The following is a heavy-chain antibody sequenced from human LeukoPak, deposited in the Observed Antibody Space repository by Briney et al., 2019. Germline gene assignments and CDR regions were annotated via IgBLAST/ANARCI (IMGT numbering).Heavy chain of an antibody. CDR1: GFTFDDYA. V-gene: IGHV3-9*01. CDR3: AKDIGASLGYSSSWHWFDP. J-gene: IGHJ5*02. Sequence: GGSLRLSCAASGFTFDDYAMHWVRQAPGKGLEWVSGISWNSGSIGYADSVKGRFTISRDNAKNSLYLQMNSLRAEDTALYYCAKDIGASLGYSSSWHWFDPWGQGTLVTVSS. D-gene: IGHD6-13*01. CDR2: ISWNSGSI.